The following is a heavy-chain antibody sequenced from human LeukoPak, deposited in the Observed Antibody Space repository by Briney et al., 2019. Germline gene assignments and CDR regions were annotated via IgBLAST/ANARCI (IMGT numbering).Heavy chain of an antibody. D-gene: IGHD3-3*01. J-gene: IGHJ6*03. CDR3: AKCYGFWRGNRAYYHHMGR. CDR2: ISGSGGST. Sequence: GGSQRLSCAASGFTFSSYAMSWVRQAPGKGLEWVSAISGSGGSTYYADSVKGRFTISRDNSKNTLYLQMNSLRAEDTAVYYWAKCYGFWRGNRAYYHHMGRWGKGTTVTGSS. CDR1: GFTFSSYA. V-gene: IGHV3-23*01.